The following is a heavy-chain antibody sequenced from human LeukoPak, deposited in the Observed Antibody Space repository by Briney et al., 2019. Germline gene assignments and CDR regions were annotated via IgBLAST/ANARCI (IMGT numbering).Heavy chain of an antibody. D-gene: IGHD3-22*01. V-gene: IGHV4-31*03. J-gene: IGHJ6*02. CDR3: ARIIKDYYDSSGHGYNHYYGMDV. Sequence: PSETLSLTCTVSGGSISSGGYYWSWIRQHPGKGLEWIGYIYSSGSTYYNPSLKSRVSISRDTSKKQFSLKLSSVTAADTAVYYCARIIKDYYDSSGHGYNHYYGMDVWGQGTTVTVSS. CDR1: GGSISSGGYY. CDR2: IYSSGST.